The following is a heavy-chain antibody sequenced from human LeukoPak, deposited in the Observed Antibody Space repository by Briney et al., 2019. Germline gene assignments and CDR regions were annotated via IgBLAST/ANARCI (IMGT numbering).Heavy chain of an antibody. J-gene: IGHJ4*02. CDR3: AKDRGLYDSSGYSFDY. V-gene: IGHV3-30*18. Sequence: GGSLRLSCAASGFTFSSYGMHWVRQAPGEGLEWVAVISYDGSNRYYADSLKGRFTIPRDNSKNTLYLQMNSLRAEDTAVYYCAKDRGLYDSSGYSFDYWGQGTLVTVSS. D-gene: IGHD3-22*01. CDR1: GFTFSSYG. CDR2: ISYDGSNR.